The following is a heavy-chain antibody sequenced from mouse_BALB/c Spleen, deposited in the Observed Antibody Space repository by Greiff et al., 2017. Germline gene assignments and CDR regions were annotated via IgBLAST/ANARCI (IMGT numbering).Heavy chain of an antibody. CDR3: ARTVVDFDY. Sequence: QVQLKESGAELAKPGASVKMSCKASGYTFTSYWMHWVKQRPGQGLEWIGYINPSTGYTEYNQKFKDKATLTADKSSSTAYMQLSSLTSEDSAVYYCARTVVDFDYWGQGTTLTVSS. V-gene: IGHV1-7*01. CDR1: GYTFTSYW. J-gene: IGHJ2*01. CDR2: INPSTGYT. D-gene: IGHD1-1*01.